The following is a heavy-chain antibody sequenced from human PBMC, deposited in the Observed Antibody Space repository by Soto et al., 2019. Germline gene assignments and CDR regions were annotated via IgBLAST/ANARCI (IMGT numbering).Heavy chain of an antibody. CDR1: ESTFSNYW. V-gene: IGHV3-7*04. J-gene: IGHJ4*02. CDR3: ARIVVLITGVYFDY. Sequence: GGSLRLSCAASESTFSNYWMSWVRQAPGKGLEWVANIKKDGSEKYYVDSVKGRFTISRDNAKNSLFLQMNSLRAEDMAVYYCARIVVLITGVYFDYWGQGTLVTVSS. CDR2: IKKDGSEK. D-gene: IGHD2-2*01.